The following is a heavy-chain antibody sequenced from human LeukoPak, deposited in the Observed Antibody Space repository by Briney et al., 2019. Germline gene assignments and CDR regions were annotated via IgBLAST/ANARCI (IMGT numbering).Heavy chain of an antibody. V-gene: IGHV4-59*08. D-gene: IGHD6-13*01. Sequence: PSETLSLTCTVSGGSIFSYYWSWIRQPPGKGLEWMGYIYYSGSTNYNPSLKSRVTISVDTSKNQFSLKLSSVTAADTAVYYCARLAAAAFDIWGQGTMVTVPS. CDR3: ARLAAAAFDI. CDR2: IYYSGST. J-gene: IGHJ3*02. CDR1: GGSIFSYY.